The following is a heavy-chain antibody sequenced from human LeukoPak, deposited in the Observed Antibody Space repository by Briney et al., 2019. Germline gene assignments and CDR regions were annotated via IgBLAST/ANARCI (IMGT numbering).Heavy chain of an antibody. Sequence: GASVKVSCKASGYTFTGYYMHWVRQAPGQGLEWMGWINPNSGGTNYAQKFQGRVTMTRDTSISTAYMELSRLRSDDTAVYYCASLVNMAAAGDVVFDIGAQGTRVTVSS. V-gene: IGHV1-2*02. CDR1: GYTFTGYY. D-gene: IGHD7-27*01. CDR3: ASLVNMAAAGDVVFDI. CDR2: INPNSGGT. J-gene: IGHJ3*02.